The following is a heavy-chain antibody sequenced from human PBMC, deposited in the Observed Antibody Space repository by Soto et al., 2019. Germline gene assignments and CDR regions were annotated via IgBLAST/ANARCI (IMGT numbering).Heavy chain of an antibody. CDR3: ARGLVYCSSSSSCYILYY. D-gene: IGHD2-2*02. CDR1: GYSFTNYW. J-gene: IGHJ4*02. V-gene: IGHV5-51*01. Sequence: GESLKISCRGSGYSFTNYWIGWVRQMPGKGLEWMGMIWPADSDTRYSPSFQGQVTISADKSISTTYLQWSSLKASDTAMYYCARGLVYCSSSSSCYILYYRGQGTLVPVSS. CDR2: IWPADSDT.